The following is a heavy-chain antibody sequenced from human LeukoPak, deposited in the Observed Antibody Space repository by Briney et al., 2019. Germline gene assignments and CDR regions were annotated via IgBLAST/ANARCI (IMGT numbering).Heavy chain of an antibody. J-gene: IGHJ4*02. D-gene: IGHD3-9*01. CDR3: TKDLTGPFDY. CDR1: GYTFSSYW. Sequence: GGSLRLSCAASGYTFSSYWMHWVRQPPGKGLVWVSRINTDGSTTSYADSVKGRFTISRDNAKNTLYLQMNSLRAEDTAIYYCTKDLTGPFDYWGQGALVTDSS. V-gene: IGHV3-74*01. CDR2: INTDGSTT.